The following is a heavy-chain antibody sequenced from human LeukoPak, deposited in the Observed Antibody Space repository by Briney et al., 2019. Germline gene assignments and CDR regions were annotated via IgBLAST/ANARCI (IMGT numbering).Heavy chain of an antibody. CDR3: ARRGAARRYDGLDV. V-gene: IGHV4-59*08. D-gene: IGHD6-6*01. CDR2: IYNTGST. J-gene: IGHJ6*02. Sequence: PSETLSLTCTVSGGSISSYYWSWIRQPPGKGLEWIAYIYNTGSTNYNPSLKSRVTISIDTSRNQFSLKLSSVTAADTAVYYCARRGAARRYDGLDVWGQGTTVTVSS. CDR1: GGSISSYY.